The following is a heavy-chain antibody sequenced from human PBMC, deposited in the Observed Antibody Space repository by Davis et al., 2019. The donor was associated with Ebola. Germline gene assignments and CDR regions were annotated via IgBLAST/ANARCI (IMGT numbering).Heavy chain of an antibody. CDR1: GFTFIDYY. Sequence: ASVKVSCKTSGFTFIDYYMHWVRQAPGQGPEWMGWISLNSGSTKYSHKFQGRLTMTRDTSINTAHMELSGLRSDDTAVYYCARTSQRLQFSVYWGQGTLVTVSS. V-gene: IGHV1-2*02. CDR3: ARTSQRLQFSVY. D-gene: IGHD4-11*01. CDR2: ISLNSGST. J-gene: IGHJ4*02.